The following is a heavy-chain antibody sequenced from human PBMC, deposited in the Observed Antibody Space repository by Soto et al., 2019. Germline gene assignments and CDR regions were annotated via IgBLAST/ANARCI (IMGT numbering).Heavy chain of an antibody. D-gene: IGHD1-26*01. Sequence: QVQLQESGPGLVEPSQTLSLTCTVSAVSISNDGYFWTWIRQRPGKGPEWIGYIPNSGSSFSNPALRGRLACSIDTSKSQFSLKLTSMTAADTAIYYCASRVPRRSYLGVIDYWGHGTLVTVSS. CDR3: ASRVPRRSYLGVIDY. CDR2: IPNSGSS. CDR1: AVSISNDGYF. V-gene: IGHV4-31*03. J-gene: IGHJ4*01.